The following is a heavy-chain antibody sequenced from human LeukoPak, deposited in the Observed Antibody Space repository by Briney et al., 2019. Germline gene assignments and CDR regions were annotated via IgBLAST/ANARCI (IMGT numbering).Heavy chain of an antibody. CDR3: GRDVLGETGAGGP. CDR2: ISPSGGST. D-gene: IGHD3-10*01. V-gene: IGHV3-21*01. Sequence: PGGSLRLSCAGSGFAFNTYTMNWVRQAPGQGLEWVSSISPSGGSTWNADSVKGRFTISRDNARNSVTLQMSSLRVDDTAVYYCGRDVLGETGAGGPWGQGALVTVSS. J-gene: IGHJ5*02. CDR1: GFAFNTYT.